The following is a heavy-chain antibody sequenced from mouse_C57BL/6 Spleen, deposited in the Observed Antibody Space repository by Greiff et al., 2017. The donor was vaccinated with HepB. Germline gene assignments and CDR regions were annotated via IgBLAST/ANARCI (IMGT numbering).Heavy chain of an antibody. J-gene: IGHJ4*01. Sequence: EVQLQQSGPELVKPGASVKISCKASGYTFTDYYMNWVKQSHGKSLEWIGDINPNNGGTSYNQKFKGKATLTVDNSSSTAYMELRSLTSEDSAVYYCARSHSNYYYAMDYWGQGTSVTVSS. CDR1: GYTFTDYY. CDR3: ARSHSNYYYAMDY. D-gene: IGHD2-5*01. V-gene: IGHV1-26*01. CDR2: INPNNGGT.